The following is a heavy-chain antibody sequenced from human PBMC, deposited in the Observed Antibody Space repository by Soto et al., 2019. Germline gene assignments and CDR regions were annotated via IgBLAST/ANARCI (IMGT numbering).Heavy chain of an antibody. CDR1: GGTFSSYA. D-gene: IGHD6-13*01. CDR3: AKNGEGSSCWSFDY. J-gene: IGHJ4*02. Sequence: QVQLVQSGAEVQKPGSSVKVSCKASGGTFSSYAISWVRQAPGQGLEWMGGIIPIFGTANYAQKFQGRVTITADDTASSAYRVLSSLRSEETAVYDWAKNGEGSSCWSFDYWGQGTLVTVSS. V-gene: IGHV1-69*12. CDR2: IIPIFGTA.